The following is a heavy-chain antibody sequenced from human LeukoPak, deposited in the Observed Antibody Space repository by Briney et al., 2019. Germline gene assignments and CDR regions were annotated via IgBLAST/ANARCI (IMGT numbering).Heavy chain of an antibody. V-gene: IGHV4-4*07. D-gene: IGHD4-17*01. J-gene: IGHJ3*02. Sequence: SETLSLTCTVSGGSISSYYWSWIRQPAGKGLEWIGRIDTSGNTNYKPSLKSRVTTSVDTSKNQFSLKLSSVTAADTAVYYCARVARDGDYVGDVFDIWGQGTMVTVSS. CDR1: GGSISSYY. CDR2: IDTSGNT. CDR3: ARVARDGDYVGDVFDI.